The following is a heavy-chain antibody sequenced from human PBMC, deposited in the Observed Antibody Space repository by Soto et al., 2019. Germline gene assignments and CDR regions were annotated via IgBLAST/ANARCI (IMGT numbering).Heavy chain of an antibody. J-gene: IGHJ4*02. Sequence: SETLSLTCAVYGGSFSDYYGSWIRQPTGKGLEWIGEIHHSGSTNYNPSLKSRVTISLDTSKNQFSLKLSSVTAADAAVYYCASYGRGTYYYGYYFHHWGQGTPVTVSS. CDR1: GGSFSDYY. V-gene: IGHV4-34*01. CDR3: ASYGRGTYYYGYYFHH. CDR2: IHHSGST. D-gene: IGHD3-10*01.